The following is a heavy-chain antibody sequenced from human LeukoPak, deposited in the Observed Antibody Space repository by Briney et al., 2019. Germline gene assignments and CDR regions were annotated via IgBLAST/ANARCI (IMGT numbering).Heavy chain of an antibody. J-gene: IGHJ3*02. CDR2: IGTSGAT. CDR3: ARSSGALENAFDI. CDR1: GFTFSSYD. D-gene: IGHD7-27*01. V-gene: IGHV3-13*01. Sequence: GGSLRLSCAASGFTFSSYDMHWVRQATGKGLEWVSGIGTSGATYYSGSVKGRFTISRENAKNSLYLQMNSLRAGDTAVFYCARSSGALENAFDIWAKGQWSPSLQ.